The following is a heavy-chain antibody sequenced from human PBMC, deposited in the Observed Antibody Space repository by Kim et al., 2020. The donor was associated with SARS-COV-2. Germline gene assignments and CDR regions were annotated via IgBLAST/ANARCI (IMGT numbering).Heavy chain of an antibody. J-gene: IGHJ3*02. D-gene: IGHD1-26*01. Sequence: KFQGRVTVTADESTSTAYMELSSLRSEDTAVYYCARDLAEYSGIYGAFDIWGQGTMVTVSS. CDR3: ARDLAEYSGIYGAFDI. V-gene: IGHV1-69*01.